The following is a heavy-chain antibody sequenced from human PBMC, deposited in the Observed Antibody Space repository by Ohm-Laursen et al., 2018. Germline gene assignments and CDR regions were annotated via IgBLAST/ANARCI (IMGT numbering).Heavy chain of an antibody. J-gene: IGHJ6*02. CDR2: ISAYNGNT. CDR1: GYTFTSYG. Sequence: ASVKVSCKASGYTFTSYGISWVRQAPGQGLEWMGWISAYNGNTNYAQKLQGRVTMTTDTSTSTAYMGLRSLRSDDTAVYYCARESPNYYYYYGMDVWGQGTTVTVSS. CDR3: ARESPNYYYYYGMDV. V-gene: IGHV1-18*01.